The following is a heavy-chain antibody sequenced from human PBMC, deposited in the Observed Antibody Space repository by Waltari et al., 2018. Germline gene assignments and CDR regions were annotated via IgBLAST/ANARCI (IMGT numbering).Heavy chain of an antibody. CDR2: VRRDGAEK. CDR1: GLNFNKEW. V-gene: IGHV3-7*03. Sequence: EVQLVESGGGSVQPGGSLTVSCSGSGLNFNKEWMGWLRQAPGKGLEWLANVRRDGAEKNYVDSVKGRFTISRDNAENSLFLQMNSLSAEDTAVYYCATAGAYSPQGGRYYYDSWGQGTVVSVS. J-gene: IGHJ4*02. CDR3: ATAGAYSPQGGRYYYDS. D-gene: IGHD2-21*01.